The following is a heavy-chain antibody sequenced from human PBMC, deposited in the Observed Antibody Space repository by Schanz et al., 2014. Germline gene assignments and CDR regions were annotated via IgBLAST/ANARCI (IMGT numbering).Heavy chain of an antibody. V-gene: IGHV1-2*04. Sequence: QVQLVQSGAEVKKPGASVKVSCKASGYTFSDYYIHWVRQAPGQGLEWMGWINPNTGGTNFAQKFQGWVTVTRDTSISTVYMELSRVTYEDTAVYYCARGPLGTSPWGQGTLVTVSS. CDR2: INPNTGGT. D-gene: IGHD5-12*01. CDR3: ARGPLGTSP. J-gene: IGHJ5*02. CDR1: GYTFSDYY.